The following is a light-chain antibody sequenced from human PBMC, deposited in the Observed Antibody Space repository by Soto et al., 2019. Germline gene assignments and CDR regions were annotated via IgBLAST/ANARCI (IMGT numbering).Light chain of an antibody. CDR1: RSVDLW. CDR3: QQYETYSRT. J-gene: IGKJ1*01. CDR2: DAS. V-gene: IGKV1-5*01. Sequence: QMTQSPTTLSPSVGDRVTITCRAIRSVDLWFAWYQQKPGKAPKLLIYDASSLERGVPSRFSGSGSGTEFTHTIISLQPDDSATYDCQQYETYSRTFGQGTKVDI.